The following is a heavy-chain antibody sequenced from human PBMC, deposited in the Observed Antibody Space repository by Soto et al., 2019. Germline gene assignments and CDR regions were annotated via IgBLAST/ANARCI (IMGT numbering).Heavy chain of an antibody. CDR3: ARDKVAVAGYYYGMDV. Sequence: QVQLVQSGAEVKKPGSSVKVSCKASGGTFSSYTISWVRQAPGQGLEWMGRIIPILGIANYAQKFQGRVTITADKSTSTAYMELSSLRSEDTAVYYCARDKVAVAGYYYGMDVWGQGTTVTVSS. D-gene: IGHD6-19*01. CDR2: IIPILGIA. CDR1: GGTFSSYT. V-gene: IGHV1-69*08. J-gene: IGHJ6*02.